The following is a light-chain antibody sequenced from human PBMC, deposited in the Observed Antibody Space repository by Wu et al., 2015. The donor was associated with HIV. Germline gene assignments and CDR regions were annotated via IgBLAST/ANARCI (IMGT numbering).Light chain of an antibody. CDR2: DAS. CDR3: QQRSNWLT. J-gene: IGKJ4*01. V-gene: IGKV3-11*01. CDR1: QSVGSY. Sequence: EIVLTQSPATLSLSPGERATLSCRASQSVGSYLAWYQQKPGQAPRLLIYDASNRATGIPARFSGSGSETDFTLTISSLEPEDFAVYYCQQRSNWLTFGGGTRVQIK.